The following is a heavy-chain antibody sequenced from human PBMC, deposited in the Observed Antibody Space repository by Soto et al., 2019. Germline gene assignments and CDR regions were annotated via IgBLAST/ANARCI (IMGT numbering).Heavy chain of an antibody. V-gene: IGHV1-2*04. D-gene: IGHD5-12*01. CDR3: ARESGGATATLDYYYFYMDV. CDR1: GDTFTGYY. Sequence: QVQLVQSGAEVKKPGASVTVSCRASGDTFTGYYMHWVRQAPGQGLEWMGWINPNSGVTKYAQKFQRWVTMTRDTSIRTVYMQLSRLRSDDTAVYYCARESGGATATLDYYYFYMDVWGTGTTVTVSS. J-gene: IGHJ6*03. CDR2: INPNSGVT.